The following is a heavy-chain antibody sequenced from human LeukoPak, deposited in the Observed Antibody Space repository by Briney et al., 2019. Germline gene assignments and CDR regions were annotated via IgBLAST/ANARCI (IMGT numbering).Heavy chain of an antibody. V-gene: IGHV3-21*01. CDR1: GFTFNNYN. D-gene: IGHD2-8*01. J-gene: IGHJ4*02. CDR2: ITSSGTYI. CDR3: ARDKMVYAIASNFDH. Sequence: GGSLRLSCATSGFTFNNYNMNWVRQAPGRALEWVSSITSSGTYIFYADSVKGRFTISRDNAKNSLYLQMNSLRAEDTAVYYCARDKMVYAIASNFDHWGQGTLVTVSS.